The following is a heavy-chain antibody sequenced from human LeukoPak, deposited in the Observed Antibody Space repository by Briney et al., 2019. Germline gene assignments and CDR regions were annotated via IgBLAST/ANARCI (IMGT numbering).Heavy chain of an antibody. CDR1: GFTFSNYG. J-gene: IGHJ5*02. D-gene: IGHD3-10*01. CDR2: IWYDGSNK. Sequence: TGGSLRLSCAPSGFTFSNYGMHWVRQAPGKGLEWVAVIWYDGSNKYYADSVKGRLTISRDNSKNTLYLQMNSLRAEDTAVYYYARSLERDYHGSNYYMNNWFDPWGQGTLVTVSS. CDR3: ARSLERDYHGSNYYMNNWFDP. V-gene: IGHV3-33*01.